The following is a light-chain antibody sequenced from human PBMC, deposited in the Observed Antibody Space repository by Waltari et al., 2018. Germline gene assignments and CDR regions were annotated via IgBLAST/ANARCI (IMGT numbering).Light chain of an antibody. J-gene: IGLJ3*02. CDR1: SSDGGGYNY. CDR2: EVI. CDR3: SSYTSSSTWV. V-gene: IGLV2-14*01. Sequence: QSALTQPASVSGSPGQSITISCTGTSSDGGGYNYVSWYQQNPGKAPKLMIYEVINRPSGVSNRFSGSKSGNTASLTISGLQADDEADYYCSSYTSSSTWVFGGGTKLTVL.